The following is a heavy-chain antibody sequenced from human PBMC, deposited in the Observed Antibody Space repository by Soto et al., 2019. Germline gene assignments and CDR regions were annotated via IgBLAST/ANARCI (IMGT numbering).Heavy chain of an antibody. CDR1: VLSIRSCYY. Sequence: SETLSLTCTVSVLSIRSCYYWGWIRQRPGKGLEWIGSIYHSGRTSYNPSLKSRVTISVDTSKNQFSLKLSSVTAADTAVYYCARAPFWSGYFFDYWGQATLVT. CDR2: IYHSGRT. D-gene: IGHD3-3*01. CDR3: ARAPFWSGYFFDY. J-gene: IGHJ4*02. V-gene: IGHV4-38-2*02.